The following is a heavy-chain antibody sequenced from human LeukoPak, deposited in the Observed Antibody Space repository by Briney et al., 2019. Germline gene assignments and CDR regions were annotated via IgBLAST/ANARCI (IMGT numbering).Heavy chain of an antibody. D-gene: IGHD2-2*02. J-gene: IGHJ3*02. CDR1: GGSISSHY. CDR3: ARRIVVVPAAIHGHDAFDI. Sequence: SETLSLTCTVSGGSISSHYWSWIRQPPGKGLEWMGDIYYSGSTNYNPSLKGRVTISVDTSKNQFSLKLSSVTAADTAVYYCARRIVVVPAAIHGHDAFDIWGQGTMVTVSS. V-gene: IGHV4-59*11. CDR2: IYYSGST.